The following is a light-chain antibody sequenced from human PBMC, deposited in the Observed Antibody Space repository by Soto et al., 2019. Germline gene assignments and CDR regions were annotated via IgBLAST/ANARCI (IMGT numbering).Light chain of an antibody. CDR2: DVS. Sequence: DMQMTQSPSPLSASVGDRVTITCQTRQDIRNNLNWYQQKPGKAPKLLIYDVSNLETGVPSRFSGHGSGTDFIFTIRSLQPGDIATYFCQHYESLPRTFGQGTKVDLK. J-gene: IGKJ1*01. CDR3: QHYESLPRT. V-gene: IGKV1-33*01. CDR1: QDIRNN.